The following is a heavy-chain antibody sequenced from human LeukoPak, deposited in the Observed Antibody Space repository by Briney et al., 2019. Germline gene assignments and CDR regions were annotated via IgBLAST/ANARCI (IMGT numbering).Heavy chain of an antibody. CDR1: GFTFSSYS. V-gene: IGHV3-21*01. CDR3: ARDGDFGVVIRYNWFDP. J-gene: IGHJ5*02. D-gene: IGHD3-3*01. CDR2: ISNCSSYI. Sequence: GGSLRLSCAASGFTFSSYSMNWVRQALGKGLEWVSSISNCSSYIYYADSVKGRFTISRDNAKNSLYLQMNSLRAEDTAVYYCARDGDFGVVIRYNWFDPWGQGTLVTVSS.